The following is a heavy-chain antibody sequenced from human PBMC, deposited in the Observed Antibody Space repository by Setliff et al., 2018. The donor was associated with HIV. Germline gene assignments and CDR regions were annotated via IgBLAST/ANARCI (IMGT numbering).Heavy chain of an antibody. CDR2: IYYTGST. CDR3: ARTYSSNWYIDY. J-gene: IGHJ4*02. CDR1: GGSISYYY. V-gene: IGHV4-59*01. Sequence: PSETLSLTCTVSGGSISYYYWNWIRQPPGKGLEWIGYIYYTGSTNYNPSLKSRVTISVDTSKNQFSLKLSSVTAADTAVYYCARTYSSNWYIDYWGQGTLVTVSS. D-gene: IGHD6-13*01.